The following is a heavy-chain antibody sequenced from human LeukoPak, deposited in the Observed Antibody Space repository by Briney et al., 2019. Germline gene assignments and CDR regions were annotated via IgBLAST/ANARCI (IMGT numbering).Heavy chain of an antibody. D-gene: IGHD4-11*01. J-gene: IGHJ4*02. CDR3: ASYSNSVSYYFDY. CDR2: INHSGST. V-gene: IGHV4-34*01. Sequence: EINHSGSTNYTPSLKSRVTISVDTSKNQFSLKLSSVTAADTAVYYCASYSNSVSYYFDYWGQGTLVXX.